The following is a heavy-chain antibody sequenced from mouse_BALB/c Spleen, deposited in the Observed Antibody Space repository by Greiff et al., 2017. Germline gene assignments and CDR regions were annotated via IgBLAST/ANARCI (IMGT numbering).Heavy chain of an antibody. CDR2: IWGDGST. J-gene: IGHJ2*01. V-gene: IGHV2-6-6*01. Sequence: VQLVESGPGLVAPSQSLSITCTVSGFSLTNSGVHWVRQSPGKGLEWLGVIWGDGSTNYNSAFKSRLSISKDNSKSQVFLKMNSLQTDDTARYYCAKLLYDGYYVDYWGQGTTLTVSS. D-gene: IGHD2-3*01. CDR1: GFSLTNSG. CDR3: AKLLYDGYYVDY.